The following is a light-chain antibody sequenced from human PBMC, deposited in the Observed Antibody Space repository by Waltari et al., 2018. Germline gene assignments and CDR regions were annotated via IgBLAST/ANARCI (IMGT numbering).Light chain of an antibody. Sequence: SHELTQPPSVSVSPGQTARSTCSGDAFPRNDVYWYQQKSGQAPVLVIYEDSKRPSGIPERFSGSGSGTMATLTISGAQVDDEADYYCYSSDNSGFYKLFGGGTKLTVL. V-gene: IGLV3-10*01. CDR2: EDS. J-gene: IGLJ2*01. CDR1: AFPRND. CDR3: YSSDNSGFYKL.